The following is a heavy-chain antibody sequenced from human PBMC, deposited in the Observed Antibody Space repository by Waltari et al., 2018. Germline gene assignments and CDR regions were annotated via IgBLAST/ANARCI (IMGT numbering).Heavy chain of an antibody. CDR2: IYHDGTT. CDR1: GYAINSGFY. D-gene: IGHD2-8*02. CDR3: TRQTLGYCTSAACRRLEA. V-gene: IGHV4-38-2*01. J-gene: IGHJ5*02. Sequence: QVQLQESGPRLVKPSETLSLTCDVSGYAINSGFYWGWFRQAPEKGPEWIATIYHDGTTFYNPSLTSRVTTSMDTSKNQISLKLKSVTAADTAVYYCTRQTLGYCTSAACRRLEAWGQGTLVTVSS.